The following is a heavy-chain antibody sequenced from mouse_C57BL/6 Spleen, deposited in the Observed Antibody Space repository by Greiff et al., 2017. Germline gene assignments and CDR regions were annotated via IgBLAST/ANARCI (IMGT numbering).Heavy chain of an antibody. J-gene: IGHJ2*01. CDR2: IWWDADK. Sequence: QVTLKESGPGILQPSQTLSLTCSFSGFSLRTFGLGVVWIRQPSGMGLVWLAHIWWDADKYYNQALKSRLTISKDTSKNQVFRKIANVYTADTATYYGARIITTARETDYWGQGTTLTVSS. CDR1: GFSLRTFGLG. V-gene: IGHV8-8*01. D-gene: IGHD1-1*01. CDR3: ARIITTARETDY.